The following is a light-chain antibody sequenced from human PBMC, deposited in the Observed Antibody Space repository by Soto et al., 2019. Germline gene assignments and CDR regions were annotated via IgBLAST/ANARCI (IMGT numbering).Light chain of an antibody. CDR1: SSDVGSYNL. J-gene: IGLJ2*01. CDR3: CSYAGSSSVV. CDR2: EGS. V-gene: IGLV2-23*01. Sequence: QSALTQPASVSGSPGQSITISCTGTSSDVGSYNLVSWYQQHPGKAPKLMIYEGSERPSGISNRFSGSKSCNTASLTISGLQAEDEADYYCCSYAGSSSVVFGGGTQLTVL.